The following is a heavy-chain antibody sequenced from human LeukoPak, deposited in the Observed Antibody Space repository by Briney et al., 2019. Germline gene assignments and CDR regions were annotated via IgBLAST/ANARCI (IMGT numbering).Heavy chain of an antibody. J-gene: IGHJ4*02. D-gene: IGHD6-19*01. V-gene: IGHV4-59*01. CDR1: GGSISSYY. Sequence: SETLSLTCTVSGGSISSYYWSWIRQPPGEGLEWIGFIYNSGSTNYNPALKSRVTISVDTSKNQFSLKLSSVTAADTAVYYCARDLPPGYSSGWYVGYWGQGTLVTVSS. CDR2: IYNSGST. CDR3: ARDLPPGYSSGWYVGY.